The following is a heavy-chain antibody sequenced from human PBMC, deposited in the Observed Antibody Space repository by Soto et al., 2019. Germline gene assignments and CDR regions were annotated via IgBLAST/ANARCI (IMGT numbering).Heavy chain of an antibody. CDR2: ISSSSSTI. CDR1: GFTFSSYS. Sequence: EVQLVESGGGLVQPGGSLRLSCAASGFTFSSYSMNWVRQAPGKGLEWVSYISSSSSTIYYADSVKGRFTISRDNAKNSLYLQMNSLRDEDTAVYYCAAGSGFWSGYLYYYYYGMDVWGQGTTVTVSS. D-gene: IGHD3-3*01. CDR3: AAGSGFWSGYLYYYYYGMDV. V-gene: IGHV3-48*02. J-gene: IGHJ6*02.